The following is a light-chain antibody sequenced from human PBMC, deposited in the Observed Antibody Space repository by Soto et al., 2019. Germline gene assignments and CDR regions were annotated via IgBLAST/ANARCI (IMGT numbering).Light chain of an antibody. Sequence: QSVLTQPASVSGSPGQSITISCTGTSSDVGGYNYVSWYQQHPGKAPKLMIYDVSNRPSGVSNRFSGSKSGNTASLTISGLQAKDEADYYCSSYTSSSLYVFGTGTKVTVL. CDR1: SSDVGGYNY. J-gene: IGLJ1*01. CDR2: DVS. CDR3: SSYTSSSLYV. V-gene: IGLV2-14*01.